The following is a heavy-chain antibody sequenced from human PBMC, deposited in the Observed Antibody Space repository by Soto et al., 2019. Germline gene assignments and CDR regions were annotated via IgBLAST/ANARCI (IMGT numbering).Heavy chain of an antibody. CDR1: GGSISSSSYY. CDR3: ARRNTIFGVVIEFDY. J-gene: IGHJ4*02. CDR2: IYYSGST. D-gene: IGHD3-3*01. Sequence: SETLSLTCTVSGGSISSSSYYWGWIRQPPGKGLEWIGSIYYSGSTYYNPSLKSRVTISVDTSKNQFSLKLSSVTAADTAVYYCARRNTIFGVVIEFDYWGQGTLVTVSS. V-gene: IGHV4-39*01.